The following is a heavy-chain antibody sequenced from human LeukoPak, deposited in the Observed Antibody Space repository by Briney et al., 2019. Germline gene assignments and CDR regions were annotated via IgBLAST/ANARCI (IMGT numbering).Heavy chain of an antibody. V-gene: IGHV1-8*01. Sequence: ASVKVSCKASGYTFTSYDINWVRQATGQGLEWMGWMNPNSGNTGYAQKFQGRVIMTRNTSISTAYMELSSLRSEDTAVYYCARDNGGRAMAYYYYYYMDVWGKGTTVTISS. CDR3: ARDNGGRAMAYYYYYYMDV. D-gene: IGHD2-15*01. CDR2: MNPNSGNT. CDR1: GYTFTSYD. J-gene: IGHJ6*03.